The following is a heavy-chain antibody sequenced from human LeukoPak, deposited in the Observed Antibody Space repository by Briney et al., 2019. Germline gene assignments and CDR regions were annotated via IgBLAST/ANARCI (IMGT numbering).Heavy chain of an antibody. CDR3: VRGRTLGVRDGFILA. V-gene: IGHV3-48*01. J-gene: IGHJ5*02. CDR2: FSGSRSAI. D-gene: IGHD5-24*01. CDR1: GFTLSSYA. Sequence: GGSVRLSCAVSGFTLSSYAIHWVRQAPGRGLEWLSYFSGSRSAIYYADSVQGRFTIPRENAKISLSLQMSSLRVEDTAVYYFVRGRTLGVRDGFILAWGQGTLVTVSS.